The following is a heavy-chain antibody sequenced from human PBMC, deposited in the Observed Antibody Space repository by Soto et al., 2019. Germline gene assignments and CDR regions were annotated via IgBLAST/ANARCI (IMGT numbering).Heavy chain of an antibody. V-gene: IGHV3-48*03. D-gene: IGHD3-22*01. CDR2: SSSSGSTI. J-gene: IGHJ4*02. CDR1: GFTFSSYE. Sequence: PGGSLRLSCAASGFTFSSYEMNCLRQAPGKGLEGVSYSSSSGSTIYYADSVNGRFTISIDNAKNSLYLQMNSLRAEDTAVYYCARPGYYCDSSGRGLNEYWAQGTMVTVSS. CDR3: ARPGYYCDSSGRGLNEY.